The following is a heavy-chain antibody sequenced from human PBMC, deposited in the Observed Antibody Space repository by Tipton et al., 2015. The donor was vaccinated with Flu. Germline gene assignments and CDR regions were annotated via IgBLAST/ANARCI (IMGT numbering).Heavy chain of an antibody. CDR2: IYYYGSA. V-gene: IGHV4-39*01. Sequence: TLSLTCTVSSGTVSNSRSYWGWIRQSPGKGLEWIGSIYYYGSAYFNPSLKSRVTISVDTSKDQFSLRPSSVTAADTAVYYCAGTTYGSGTIWGQGTLVTVSS. D-gene: IGHD3-10*01. CDR3: AGTTYGSGTI. CDR1: SGTVSNSRSY. J-gene: IGHJ4*02.